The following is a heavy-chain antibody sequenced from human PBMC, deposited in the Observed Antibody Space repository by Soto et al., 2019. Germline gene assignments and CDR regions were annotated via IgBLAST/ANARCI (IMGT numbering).Heavy chain of an antibody. CDR3: ERDMYSWIRDDAYAFDI. V-gene: IGHV1-18*01. CDR1: GYTFTSYG. J-gene: IGHJ3*02. Sequence: ASVKVSCKASGYTFTSYGISWVRQAPGQGLEWMGWISAYNGNTNYAQKLQGRVTMTTDTSTSTAYMELRSLRSDDTAVYYCERDMYSWIRDDAYAFDIWGQGTMVTVSS. D-gene: IGHD1-26*01. CDR2: ISAYNGNT.